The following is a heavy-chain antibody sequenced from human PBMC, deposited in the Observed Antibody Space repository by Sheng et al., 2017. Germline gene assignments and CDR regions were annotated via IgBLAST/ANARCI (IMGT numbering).Heavy chain of an antibody. CDR1: GGTFSSYA. CDR3: ARGRFLEWLLDYYYYMDV. D-gene: IGHD3-3*01. V-gene: IGHV1-69*05. CDR2: IIPIFGTA. Sequence: QVQLVQSGAEVKKPGSSVKVSCKASGGTFSSYAISWVRQAPGQGLEWMGGIIPIFGTANYAQKFQGRVTITTDESTSTAYMELSSLRSEDTAVYYCARGRFLEWLLDYYYYMDVWGKGTTVTVSS. J-gene: IGHJ6*03.